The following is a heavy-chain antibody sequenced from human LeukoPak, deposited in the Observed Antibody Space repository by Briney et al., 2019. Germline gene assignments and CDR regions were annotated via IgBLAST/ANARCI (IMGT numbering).Heavy chain of an antibody. Sequence: ASVKVSCKASGGTFSSYAISWVRQAPGQGLEWMGGIIPIFGTANYAQKFQGRVTITADESTSTDYMELSSLRSEDTAVYYCARDRYCSSTSCPRSLDYWGQGTLVTVSS. CDR2: IIPIFGTA. CDR3: ARDRYCSSTSCPRSLDY. D-gene: IGHD2-2*01. CDR1: GGTFSSYA. V-gene: IGHV1-69*01. J-gene: IGHJ4*02.